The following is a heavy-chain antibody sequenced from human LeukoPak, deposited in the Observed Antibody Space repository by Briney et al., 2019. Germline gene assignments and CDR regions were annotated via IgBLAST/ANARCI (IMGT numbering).Heavy chain of an antibody. Sequence: GESLKISCKGSGYSFTSYWIGWVRQMPGKGLEWMGIIYPGDSDTRYSPSFQGQVTISADKSISTAYLQWSSLKASDTAMYYCARFDSTGGPNYYYYGMDVWGQGPRSPSP. V-gene: IGHV5-51*01. CDR2: IYPGDSDT. CDR1: GYSFTSYW. D-gene: IGHD2-2*01. CDR3: ARFDSTGGPNYYYYGMDV. J-gene: IGHJ6*02.